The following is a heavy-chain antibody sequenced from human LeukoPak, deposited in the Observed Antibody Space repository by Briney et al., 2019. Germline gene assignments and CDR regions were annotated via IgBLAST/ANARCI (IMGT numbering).Heavy chain of an antibody. CDR2: INHSGST. D-gene: IGHD6-6*01. CDR1: DGSFSGYY. J-gene: IGHJ6*03. V-gene: IGHV4-34*01. Sequence: SETLSLTCAVYDGSFSGYYWSWIRQPPGKGLEWIGEINHSGSTNYNPSLKSRVTISVDTSKNQFSLKLSSVTAADTAVYYCARGREQLVYVYYYYYMDVWGKGTTVTVSS. CDR3: ARGREQLVYVYYYYYMDV.